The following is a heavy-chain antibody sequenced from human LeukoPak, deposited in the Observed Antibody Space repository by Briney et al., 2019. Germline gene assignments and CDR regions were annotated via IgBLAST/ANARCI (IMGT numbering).Heavy chain of an antibody. Sequence: SETLSLTCTVSGGSISSGDYYWSWIRQPPGKGLEWIGYIYYSGSTYYNPSLKSRVTISVDTSKNQFSLKLSSVTAADTAVYYCARVHNYYDSSGYYPSYYYYYGMDVWGQGTTVTVSS. J-gene: IGHJ6*02. CDR2: IYYSGST. D-gene: IGHD3-22*01. CDR1: GGSISSGDYY. CDR3: ARVHNYYDSSGYYPSYYYYYGMDV. V-gene: IGHV4-30-4*01.